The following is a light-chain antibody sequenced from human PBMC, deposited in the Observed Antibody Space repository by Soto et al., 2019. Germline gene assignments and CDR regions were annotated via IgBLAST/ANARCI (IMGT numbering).Light chain of an antibody. V-gene: IGLV2-8*01. CDR3: SSYVGTNSYV. CDR2: EVY. CDR1: SSDVGGYNY. Sequence: VLTQPPSASGSPGQSVTISCTGTSSDVGGYNYVSWYQQHPGKAPKLIIYEVYKRPSGVPDRLSGSKSGNTAALTVSGLQAEDEADYYCSSYVGTNSYVFGTGTKVTVL. J-gene: IGLJ1*01.